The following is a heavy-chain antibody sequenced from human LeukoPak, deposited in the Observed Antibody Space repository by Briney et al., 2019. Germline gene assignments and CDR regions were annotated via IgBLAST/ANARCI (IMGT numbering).Heavy chain of an antibody. CDR2: IYYSGST. J-gene: IGHJ6*03. V-gene: IGHV4-39*01. CDR1: GGSISSSSYY. CDR3: ARSVIFGVVIIDYYYMDA. Sequence: SETLSLTCTVSGGSISSSSYYRGWIRQPPGKGLEWIGSIYYSGSTYYNPSLKSRVTISVDTSKNQFSLKLSSVTAADTAVYYCARSVIFGVVIIDYYYMDAWGKGTTVTVSS. D-gene: IGHD3-3*01.